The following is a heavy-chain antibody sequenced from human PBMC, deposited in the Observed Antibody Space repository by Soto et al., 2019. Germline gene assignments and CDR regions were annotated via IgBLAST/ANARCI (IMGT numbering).Heavy chain of an antibody. J-gene: IGHJ4*02. CDR3: ARQDPTKAAAAFDY. CDR2: IYYSGST. V-gene: IGHV4-59*08. Sequence: QVQLQESGPGLVKPSETLSLTCTVSGGSISSYYWSWIRQPPGKGLEWIGYIYYSGSTNYNPSLKSRVTITLDTSNTQFPQKLSSGTAADTAVYYCARQDPTKAAAAFDYWGQGTLVTVSS. CDR1: GGSISSYY. D-gene: IGHD6-13*01.